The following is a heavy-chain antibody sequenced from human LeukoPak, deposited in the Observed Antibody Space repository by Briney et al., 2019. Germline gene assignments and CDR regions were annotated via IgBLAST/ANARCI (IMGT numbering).Heavy chain of an antibody. J-gene: IGHJ5*02. D-gene: IGHD5-12*01. CDR3: ARGAVSGYGSDLRWFDP. CDR2: INPSGGST. Sequence: ASVKVSCKASGYTFTSYFVHWVRQAPGQGVEWMGIINPSGGSTSYAQKFQGRVTMTRDMSTTTVYMELSSLRSEDRAVFYCARGAVSGYGSDLRWFDPWGQGTLVTVSS. CDR1: GYTFTSYF. V-gene: IGHV1-46*01.